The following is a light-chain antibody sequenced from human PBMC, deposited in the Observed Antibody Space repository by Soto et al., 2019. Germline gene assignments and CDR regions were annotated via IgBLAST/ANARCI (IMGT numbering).Light chain of an antibody. CDR1: SSDIGSYNY. J-gene: IGLJ1*01. CDR3: ISYSGSVTSYV. V-gene: IGLV2-14*01. Sequence: QSALTQPASVSGSPGQSITISCTGTSSDIGSYNYVAWYQQLAGKTPKLIIYEVRNRPSGVSFRFPGSKSGNTASLTISGLQAEDEADYYCISYSGSVTSYVFGAGTKVTVL. CDR2: EVR.